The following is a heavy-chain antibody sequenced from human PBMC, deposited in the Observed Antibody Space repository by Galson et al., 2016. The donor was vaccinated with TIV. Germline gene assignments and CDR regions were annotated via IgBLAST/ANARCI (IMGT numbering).Heavy chain of an antibody. D-gene: IGHD3-10*01. V-gene: IGHV1-69*13. J-gene: IGHJ5*02. CDR2: SIAIFGTA. CDR1: GGIFRSDA. CDR3: ARLPSYYGSGNHWFDP. Sequence: SVKVSCKVSGGIFRSDAISWVRQAPGQGLEWMGRSIAIFGTANYAQKFQGRVTITADESTNTVYLELSSLTSEDTAVYYCARLPSYYGSGNHWFDPWGQGTLVTVSS.